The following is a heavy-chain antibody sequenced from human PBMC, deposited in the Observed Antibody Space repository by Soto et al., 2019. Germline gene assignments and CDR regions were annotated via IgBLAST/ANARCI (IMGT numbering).Heavy chain of an antibody. J-gene: IGHJ6*03. V-gene: IGHV1-18*01. CDR2: ISAYNGNT. D-gene: IGHD3-9*01. Sequence: ASVKVSCKASGYTFTSYGISWVRQAPGQGLEWMGWISAYNGNTNYAQKLQGRVTMTTDTSTSTAYMELRSLRSDDTAVYYCARDHGQVLRYFDWLFINYYMDVWGKGTTVTVSS. CDR1: GYTFTSYG. CDR3: ARDHGQVLRYFDWLFINYYMDV.